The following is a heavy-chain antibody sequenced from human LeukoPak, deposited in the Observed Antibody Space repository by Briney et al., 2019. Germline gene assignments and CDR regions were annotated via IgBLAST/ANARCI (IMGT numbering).Heavy chain of an antibody. CDR3: ARLLLWFGEPPSGYGMDV. J-gene: IGHJ6*02. CDR2: YHSGST. D-gene: IGHD3-10*01. V-gene: IGHV4-4*02. Sequence: YHSGSTNYNPSLKSRVTISVDKSKNQFSLKLSSVTAADTAVYYCARLLLWFGEPPSGYGMDVWGQGTTVTVSS.